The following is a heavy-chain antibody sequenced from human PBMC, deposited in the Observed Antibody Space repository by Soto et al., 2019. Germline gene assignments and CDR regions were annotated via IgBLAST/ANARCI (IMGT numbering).Heavy chain of an antibody. CDR2: ISPIFGTA. D-gene: IGHD6-13*01. CDR3: APIAFGIAAAGTG. J-gene: IGHJ4*02. Sequence: QVQLVQSGAEVKKPGSSVKVSCKASGGTFSSYAISWVRQAPGQGLEGMGGISPIFGTANYAQKFQGRVTITADKSTITAYMELSSLRSEDTAVYYCAPIAFGIAAAGTGWGQGTLVTVSS. V-gene: IGHV1-69*06. CDR1: GGTFSSYA.